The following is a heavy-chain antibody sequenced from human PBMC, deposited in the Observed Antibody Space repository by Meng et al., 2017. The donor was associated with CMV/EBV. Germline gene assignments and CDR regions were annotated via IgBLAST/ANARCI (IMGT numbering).Heavy chain of an antibody. Sequence: GGFLRLSCAASGFTFSSYWMSWVRQAPGKGLEWVANIKQDGSEKYYVDSVKGRFTISRDNAKNSLYLQMNSLRAEDTAVYYCARDRGYCSSTSCRYWYFDLWGRGTLVTVSS. J-gene: IGHJ2*01. D-gene: IGHD2-2*01. CDR2: IKQDGSEK. CDR1: GFTFSSYW. V-gene: IGHV3-7*01. CDR3: ARDRGYCSSTSCRYWYFDL.